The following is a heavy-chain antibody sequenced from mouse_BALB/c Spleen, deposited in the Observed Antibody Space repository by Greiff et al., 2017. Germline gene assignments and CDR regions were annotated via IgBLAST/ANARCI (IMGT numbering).Heavy chain of an antibody. J-gene: IGHJ2*01. D-gene: IGHD1-1*01. Sequence: EVQLQQSGTVLARPGASVKMSCKASGYTFTSYWMHWVKQRPGQGLEWIGAIYPGNSDTSYNQKFKGKAKLTAVTSTSTAYMELSRLTNEDSAVYYCTREGNHYYGSSYYFDYWGQGTTLTVSS. V-gene: IGHV1-5*01. CDR1: GYTFTSYW. CDR2: IYPGNSDT. CDR3: TREGNHYYGSSYYFDY.